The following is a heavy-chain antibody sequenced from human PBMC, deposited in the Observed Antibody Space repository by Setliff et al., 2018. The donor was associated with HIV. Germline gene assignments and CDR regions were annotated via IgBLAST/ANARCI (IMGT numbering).Heavy chain of an antibody. CDR2: ISWDGGST. Sequence: GGSLRLSCAASGFTFDDYAMHWVRQAPGKGLEWVSLISWDGGSTYYADSVKGRFTISRDNSKNSLYLQMNSLRAEDTAVYYCARDTELAYVDYWGQGTLVTVSS. J-gene: IGHJ4*02. CDR3: ARDTELAYVDY. V-gene: IGHV3-43D*03. CDR1: GFTFDDYA.